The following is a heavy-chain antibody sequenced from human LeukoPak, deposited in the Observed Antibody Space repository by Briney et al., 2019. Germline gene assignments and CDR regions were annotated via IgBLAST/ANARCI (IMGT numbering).Heavy chain of an antibody. D-gene: IGHD2-2*01. J-gene: IGHJ5*02. CDR1: GGSFSGYY. V-gene: IGHV4-39*01. Sequence: PSETLSLTCAVYGGSFSGYYWGWIRQPPGKGLEWIGSIYYSGSTYYNPSLKSRVTISVDTSKNQFSLKLSSVTAADTAVYYCARTTGRYCSSTSCCQAMFDPWGQGTLVTVSS. CDR2: IYYSGST. CDR3: ARTTGRYCSSTSCCQAMFDP.